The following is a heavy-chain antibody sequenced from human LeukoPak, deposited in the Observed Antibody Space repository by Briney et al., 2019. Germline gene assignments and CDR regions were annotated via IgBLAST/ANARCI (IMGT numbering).Heavy chain of an antibody. CDR3: AKGDSSWFLPY. J-gene: IGHJ4*02. Sequence: EGSLRLSCAASGFTFSSYGMSWVRQAAGKGLEWVSGISGSGGSTYYADSVKGRFTISRDNSKNTVYLQMNSLRDEDTAVYYCAKGDSSWFLPYWGRGTLVTVSS. D-gene: IGHD6-13*01. CDR1: GFTFSSYG. V-gene: IGHV3-23*01. CDR2: ISGSGGST.